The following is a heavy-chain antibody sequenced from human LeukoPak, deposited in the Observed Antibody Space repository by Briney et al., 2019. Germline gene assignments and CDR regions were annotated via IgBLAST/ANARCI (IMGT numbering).Heavy chain of an antibody. J-gene: IGHJ4*02. CDR3: AADRSSWYQFDY. CDR1: GLTFTSSA. V-gene: IGHV1-58*01. D-gene: IGHD6-13*01. CDR2: IVVGSGNT. Sequence: SVKVSCKASGLTFTSSAVQWVRQARGQRLEWIGWIVVGSGNTNYAQKFQERVTITRDMSTSTAYMELSSLRSEDTAVYYCAADRSSWYQFDYWGQGTLVTVSS.